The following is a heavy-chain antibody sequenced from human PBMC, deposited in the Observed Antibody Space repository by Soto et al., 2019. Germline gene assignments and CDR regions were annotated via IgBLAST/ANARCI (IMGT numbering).Heavy chain of an antibody. J-gene: IGHJ3*02. CDR2: ISSSSSYI. D-gene: IGHD4-17*01. CDR1: GFTFSSYS. Sequence: GGSLRLSCAASGFTFSSYSMNWVRQAPGKGLEWVSSISSSSSYIYYADSVKGRFTISRDNAKNSLYLQMNSLRAEDTAVYYCARDLDLRPHAFDIWGQGTMVTVSS. CDR3: ARDLDLRPHAFDI. V-gene: IGHV3-21*01.